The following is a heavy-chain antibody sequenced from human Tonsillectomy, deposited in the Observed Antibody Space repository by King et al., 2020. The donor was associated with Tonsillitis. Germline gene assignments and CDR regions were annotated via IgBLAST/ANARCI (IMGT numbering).Heavy chain of an antibody. D-gene: IGHD2-21*02. CDR1: GFTFSHYG. Sequence: VQLVESGGGVVQPGRSLRLSCAASGFTFSHYGMHWVRQAPGKGLEWVAVIGSDGSHKHFADSVKGRFIISRDNSKNTLYLQMNSLRAEDTAVYYCARDYCGGDCYFEDYWGQGTLITVSS. V-gene: IGHV3-33*08. CDR2: IGSDGSHK. CDR3: ARDYCGGDCYFEDY. J-gene: IGHJ4*02.